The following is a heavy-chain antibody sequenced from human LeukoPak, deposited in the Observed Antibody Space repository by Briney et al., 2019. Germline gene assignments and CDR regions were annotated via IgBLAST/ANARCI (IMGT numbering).Heavy chain of an antibody. J-gene: IGHJ4*02. CDR3: ARDQTQTGPTTVDY. CDR2: INTDGTNT. V-gene: IGHV3-74*03. CDR1: GFTFSNSW. D-gene: IGHD1-14*01. Sequence: GGSLTPACLLDGFTFSNSWTHSVRHPPREWLLWDSRINTDGTNTKYADSVKGRFTISRDNAKNTLYLQMNTLRAEDTAVYYCARDQTQTGPTTVDYWGQGTLVTVSS.